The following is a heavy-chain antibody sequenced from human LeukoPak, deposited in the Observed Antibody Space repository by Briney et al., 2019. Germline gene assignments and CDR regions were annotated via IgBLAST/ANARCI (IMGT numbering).Heavy chain of an antibody. Sequence: PGGSLRLSCTASGFTFNNYLMSWVRQAPGKGPEWVSVLFTGGAGAPYADSVRGRFTISGDTSKTTLYLQMNGLRAEDTAVYYCAKECDYSPGHKFDLWGRGTLVTVSS. CDR2: LFTGGAGA. V-gene: IGHV3-23*03. CDR3: AKECDYSPGHKFDL. J-gene: IGHJ5*02. CDR1: GFTFNNYL. D-gene: IGHD3-10*01.